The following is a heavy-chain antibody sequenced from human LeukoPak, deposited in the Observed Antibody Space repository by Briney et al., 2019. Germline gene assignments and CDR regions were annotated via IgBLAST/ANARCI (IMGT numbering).Heavy chain of an antibody. D-gene: IGHD6-19*01. Sequence: PGGSLRLSCAASGFTFSSYGMHWVRQAPGKGLEWMAVISYDGSNKYYADSVKGRFTISRDNSKNTLYLQMNSLRAEDTAVYYCAKAGQWLAPGDYWGQGTLVTVSS. V-gene: IGHV3-30*18. CDR1: GFTFSSYG. CDR2: ISYDGSNK. J-gene: IGHJ4*02. CDR3: AKAGQWLAPGDY.